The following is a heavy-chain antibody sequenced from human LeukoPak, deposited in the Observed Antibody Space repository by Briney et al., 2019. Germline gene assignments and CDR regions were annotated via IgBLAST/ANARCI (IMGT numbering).Heavy chain of an antibody. CDR2: IYSGGST. D-gene: IGHD7-27*01. V-gene: IGHV3-53*01. CDR3: ARDWGLKDYYGMDV. CDR1: GVTVSSNY. J-gene: IGHJ6*02. Sequence: GGSLRLSCAASGVTVSSNYMSWVRQAPGKGLEWGSVIYSGGSTYYADSVKGRFTISRDNSKNTLYLQMSSLRAEDTAVYYCARDWGLKDYYGMDVWGQGTTVTVSS.